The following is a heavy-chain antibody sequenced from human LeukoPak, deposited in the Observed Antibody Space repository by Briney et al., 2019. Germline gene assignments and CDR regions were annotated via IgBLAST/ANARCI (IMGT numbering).Heavy chain of an antibody. CDR1: VGSICSYY. CDR3: ARELGANFWSGYPDY. V-gene: IGHV4-4*07. CDR2: IYTSGST. J-gene: IGHJ4*02. Sequence: SETLSLTCTVSVGSICSYYWSWIREPAGKGVEWIGRIYTSGSTNYNPSLKSRVTMSVDTSKNQFSLKLSSVTAADTAVYYCARELGANFWSGYPDYWGQGTLVTVSS. D-gene: IGHD3-3*01.